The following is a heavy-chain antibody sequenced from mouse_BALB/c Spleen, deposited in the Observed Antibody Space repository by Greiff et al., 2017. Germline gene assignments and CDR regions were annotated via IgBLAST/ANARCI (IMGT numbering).Heavy chain of an antibody. Sequence: EVQLVESGGGLVQPGGSRKLSCAASGFTFSSFGMHWVRQAPEKGLEWVAYISSGSSTIYYADTVKGRFTISRDNPKNTLFLQMTSLRSEDTAMYYCARSAYGSSYVGFAYWGQGTLVTVSA. J-gene: IGHJ3*01. CDR1: GFTFSSFG. CDR2: ISSGSSTI. CDR3: ARSAYGSSYVGFAY. V-gene: IGHV5-17*02. D-gene: IGHD1-1*01.